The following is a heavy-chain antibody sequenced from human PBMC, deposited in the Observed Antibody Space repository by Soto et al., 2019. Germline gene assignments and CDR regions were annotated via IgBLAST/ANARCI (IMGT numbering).Heavy chain of an antibody. J-gene: IGHJ2*01. V-gene: IGHV4-34*01. CDR2: IYHSGST. D-gene: IGHD6-13*01. Sequence: SETLSLTCAVYGGSFSGYYWSWIRQPPGKGLEWIGEIYHSGSTNYNPSLKSRVTISADTSKNQFSLKLSSVTAADTAVYFCARGYISSWYWFDLWGRGTRVTVSS. CDR3: ARGYISSWYWFDL. CDR1: GGSFSGYY.